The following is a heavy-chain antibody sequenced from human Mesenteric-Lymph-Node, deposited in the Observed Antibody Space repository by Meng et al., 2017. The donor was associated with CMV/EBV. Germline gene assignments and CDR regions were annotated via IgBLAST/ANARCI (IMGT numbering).Heavy chain of an antibody. Sequence: FSGFDWSWVRQSPGRGLEYIGKINHSGNSNYNPSLKSRVTISVDTSKNLFSLKMSSVTAADTAVYYCARGNVASQIVMVSAPHYFDYWGQGTLVTVSS. CDR1: FSGFD. J-gene: IGHJ4*02. CDR3: ARGNVASQIVMVSAPHYFDY. CDR2: INHSGNS. V-gene: IGHV4-34*01. D-gene: IGHD2-8*01.